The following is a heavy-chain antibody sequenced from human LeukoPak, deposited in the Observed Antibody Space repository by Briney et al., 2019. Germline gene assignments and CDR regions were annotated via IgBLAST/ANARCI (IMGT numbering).Heavy chain of an antibody. V-gene: IGHV1-3*01. D-gene: IGHD6-25*01. Sequence: ASVKVSCKASGYTFTSYAMHWVRQAPGQRLEWMGWINAGNGNTKYSQKFLGRVTITRDTSASTAYMELSSLRSEDTAVYYCARVAAEGWFDPWGQGTLVTVSS. CDR2: INAGNGNT. CDR3: ARVAAEGWFDP. J-gene: IGHJ5*02. CDR1: GYTFTSYA.